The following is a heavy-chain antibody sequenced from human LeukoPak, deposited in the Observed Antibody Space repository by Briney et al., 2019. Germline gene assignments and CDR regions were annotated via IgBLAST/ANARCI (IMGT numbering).Heavy chain of an antibody. CDR3: ARTSITMIVVVG. J-gene: IGHJ4*02. CDR1: GGSFSGYY. Sequence: SETLSLTCAVYGGSFSGYYWSWIRQPPGKGLEWIGEINHSGSTNYNPSLKSRVTISVDTSKNQFSLKLSSVTAADTAVYYCARTSITMIVVVGWGQGTLVTVSS. V-gene: IGHV4-34*01. D-gene: IGHD3-22*01. CDR2: INHSGST.